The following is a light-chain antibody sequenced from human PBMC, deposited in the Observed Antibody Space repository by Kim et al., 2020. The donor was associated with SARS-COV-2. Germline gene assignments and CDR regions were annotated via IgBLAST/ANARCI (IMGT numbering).Light chain of an antibody. CDR2: RAS. CDR3: QQYDSYTS. CDR1: QSINNW. V-gene: IGKV1-5*03. Sequence: DIQMTQSPSTLSASVGDRVTITCRASQSINNWVAWYQQKSGKAPKLLIYRASTLETGVPSRFSGSGSGTEFTLTIARVQPDDFATYYGQQYDSYTSFAQGTKVDIK. J-gene: IGKJ1*01.